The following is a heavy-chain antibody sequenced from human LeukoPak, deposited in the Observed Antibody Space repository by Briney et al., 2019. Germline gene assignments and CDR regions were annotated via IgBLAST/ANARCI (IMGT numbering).Heavy chain of an antibody. CDR2: ISAYSGNT. D-gene: IGHD2-15*01. CDR1: GYTFTSYG. J-gene: IGHJ4*02. V-gene: IGHV1-18*01. CDR3: ARLYLEGYYDQ. Sequence: RASVKVSCKASGYTFTSYGISWVRQAPGQGLEWMGWISAYSGNTNYAQKLQGRVTMTTDTSTSTAYMELSRLRSDDTAVYYCARLYLEGYYDQWGQGTLVTVSS.